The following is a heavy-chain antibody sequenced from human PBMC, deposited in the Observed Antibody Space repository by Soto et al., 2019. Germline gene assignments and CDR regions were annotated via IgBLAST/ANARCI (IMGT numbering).Heavy chain of an antibody. CDR3: VKGIAAALKGPPHY. V-gene: IGHV3-64D*08. Sequence: GGSLRLSCSASGFTFSSYAMHWVRQAPGKGLEYVSAISSNGGSTYYADSVKGRFTISRDNSKNTLYLQMSSLRAEDTAVYYCVKGIAAALKGPPHYWGQGTLVTVSS. CDR1: GFTFSSYA. J-gene: IGHJ4*02. D-gene: IGHD6-13*01. CDR2: ISSNGGST.